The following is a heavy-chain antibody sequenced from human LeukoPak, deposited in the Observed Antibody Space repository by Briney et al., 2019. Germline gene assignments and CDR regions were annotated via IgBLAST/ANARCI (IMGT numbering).Heavy chain of an antibody. CDR2: INSDGSST. CDR3: ARGRSYGY. J-gene: IGHJ4*02. D-gene: IGHD5-18*01. Sequence: GGSLRLSCAASGFTFSSYWMHWVRQAPGKGRVWVSRINSDGSSTSYTDSVKGRFTISRDNAKNTRYLQMNSLRAEDTAVYYCARGRSYGYWGQGTLVTVSS. CDR1: GFTFSSYW. V-gene: IGHV3-74*01.